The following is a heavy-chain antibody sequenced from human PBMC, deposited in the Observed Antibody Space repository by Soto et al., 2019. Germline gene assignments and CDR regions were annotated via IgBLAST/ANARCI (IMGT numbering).Heavy chain of an antibody. D-gene: IGHD3-10*01. Sequence: SETLSLTCTVSGGSISNYYWTWIRQPPGKGLEWIGYISYSGSTSYNPSLKSRLIISVDTSQNQVSLKLASVTAADTAVYYCLTQGFGPLHGLVDVWGQGTTVTVSS. CDR3: LTQGFGPLHGLVDV. CDR2: ISYSGST. J-gene: IGHJ6*02. CDR1: GGSISNYY. V-gene: IGHV4-59*08.